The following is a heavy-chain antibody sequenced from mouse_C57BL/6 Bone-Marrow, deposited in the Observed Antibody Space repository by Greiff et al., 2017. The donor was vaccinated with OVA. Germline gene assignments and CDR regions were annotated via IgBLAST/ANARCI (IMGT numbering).Heavy chain of an antibody. J-gene: IGHJ1*03. D-gene: IGHD1-1*01. CDR1: GYTFTDYY. V-gene: IGHV1-19*01. Sequence: VHVKQSGPVLVKPGASVKMSCKASGYTFTDYYMNWVKQSHGKSLEWIGVINPYNGGTSYNQKFKGKATLTVDKSSSTAYMELNSLTSEDSAVYYCARSTVVAPYFDVWGTGTTVTVSS. CDR3: ARSTVVAPYFDV. CDR2: INPYNGGT.